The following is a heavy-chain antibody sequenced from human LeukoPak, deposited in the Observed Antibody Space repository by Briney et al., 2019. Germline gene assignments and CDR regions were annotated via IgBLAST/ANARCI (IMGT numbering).Heavy chain of an antibody. J-gene: IGHJ6*03. CDR2: ISCSGGHT. Sequence: GGSLRLSCAASGITFSSHAMSWGRQAPGKGLEWVSPISCSGGHTYYGDSVKGRFTISRDNSTNRLYLQMNSLRPEDTAVYYRAKGGAATMRDGYNYYYYYMEVWGRGTTVTVSS. CDR1: GITFSSHA. V-gene: IGHV3-23*01. CDR3: AKGGAATMRDGYNYYYYYMEV. D-gene: IGHD5-24*01.